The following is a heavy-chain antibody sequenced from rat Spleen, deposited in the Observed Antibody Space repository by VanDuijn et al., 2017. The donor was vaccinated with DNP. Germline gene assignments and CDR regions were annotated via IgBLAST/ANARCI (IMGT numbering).Heavy chain of an antibody. CDR3: ASSYFYDGTYYPFTY. D-gene: IGHD1-12*02. J-gene: IGHJ3*01. Sequence: EVKLVESGGGLVQPGRSLKLSCVASGFTFSNFDMAWVRQAPAKGLEWVASISTSGGSTYYRDSVKGRFTVSRDNTKSTLYLQMDSLKSEDTATYYCASSYFYDGTYYPFTYWGQGTLVTVSS. V-gene: IGHV5S23*01. CDR2: ISTSGGST. CDR1: GFTFSNFD.